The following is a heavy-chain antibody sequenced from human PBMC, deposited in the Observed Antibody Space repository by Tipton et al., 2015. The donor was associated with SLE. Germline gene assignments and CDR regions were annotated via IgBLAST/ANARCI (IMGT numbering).Heavy chain of an antibody. CDR2: IHGDGTTT. Sequence: SLRLSCAASGFTFRTEKLNWVRQVPGEGLVWVSHIHGDGTTTNYADSVKGRFTISRDNAKNTLYLQMNSLRAEDTAVYYCARDRGFPDSFNIWGQGTMVTVSS. J-gene: IGHJ3*02. D-gene: IGHD3-10*01. CDR1: GFTFRTEK. V-gene: IGHV3-74*01. CDR3: ARDRGFPDSFNI.